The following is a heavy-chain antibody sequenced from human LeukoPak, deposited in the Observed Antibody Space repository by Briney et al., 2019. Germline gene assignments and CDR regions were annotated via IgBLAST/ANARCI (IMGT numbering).Heavy chain of an antibody. V-gene: IGHV4-59*01. CDR3: ARRGGAVHGSYFYWFDP. Sequence: SETLSLTCTVSGGSISSYYWSWIRQPPGKGLEWIGYIYYSGSTNYNPSLKSRVTISVDTSKNQFSLKLSSVTAADTAVYYCARRGGAVHGSYFYWFDPWGQGTLVTVSS. CDR1: GGSISSYY. D-gene: IGHD1-26*01. J-gene: IGHJ5*02. CDR2: IYYSGST.